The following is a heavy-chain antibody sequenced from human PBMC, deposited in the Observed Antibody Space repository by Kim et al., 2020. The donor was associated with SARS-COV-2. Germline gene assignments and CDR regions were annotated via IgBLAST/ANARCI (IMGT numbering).Heavy chain of an antibody. CDR3: AREGTPMVTNYFDY. V-gene: IGHV4-34*01. J-gene: IGHJ4*02. Sequence: SETLSLTCAVYGGSFSGYYWSWIRQPPGKGLEWIGEINHSGSTNYNPSLKSRVTISVDTSKNQFSLKLSSVTAADTAVYYCAREGTPMVTNYFDYWGQGTLVTVSS. D-gene: IGHD5-18*01. CDR2: INHSGST. CDR1: GGSFSGYY.